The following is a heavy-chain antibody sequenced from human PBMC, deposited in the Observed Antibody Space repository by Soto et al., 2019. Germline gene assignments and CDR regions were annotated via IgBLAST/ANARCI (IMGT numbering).Heavy chain of an antibody. CDR1: GFSLSNYW. CDR2: INIDGSTT. V-gene: IGHV3-74*01. D-gene: IGHD5-12*01. CDR3: VRIRRGDGYTFGY. Sequence: GGSLRLSCAASGFSLSNYWMHWVRQAPGKGLVWVSRINIDGSTTTYADSVKGRFTISRDNAKNTLYLQMNSLRDEDTAVYYCVRIRRGDGYTFGYWGQGTLVTVSS. J-gene: IGHJ4*02.